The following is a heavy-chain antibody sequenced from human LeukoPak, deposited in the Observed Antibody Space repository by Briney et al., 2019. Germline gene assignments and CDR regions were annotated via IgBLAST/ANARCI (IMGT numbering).Heavy chain of an antibody. CDR1: GGSISSSNW. J-gene: IGHJ3*02. CDR2: IYHSGST. V-gene: IGHV4-4*02. D-gene: IGHD4-17*01. Sequence: PSGTLSLTCAVSGGSISSSNWWSWVRQPPGKGLEWIGEIYHSGSTNYNPSLKSRVTISVDKSKKQFSLKLSSVTAADTAVYYCARVKVDYGDYRSFDIWGQGTMVTVS. CDR3: ARVKVDYGDYRSFDI.